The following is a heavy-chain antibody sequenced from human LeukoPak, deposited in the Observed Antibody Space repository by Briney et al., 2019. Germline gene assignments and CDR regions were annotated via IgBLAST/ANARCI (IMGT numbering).Heavy chain of an antibody. V-gene: IGHV1-69*04. Sequence: SVKVSCRASGGTFSSYAISWVRQAPGQGLEWMGRIIPILGIANYAQKFQGRVTITADKSTSTAYMELSSLRSEDTAVYYCARQETGGLWYFDYWGQGTLVTVSS. D-gene: IGHD7-27*01. CDR1: GGTFSSYA. J-gene: IGHJ4*02. CDR2: IIPILGIA. CDR3: ARQETGGLWYFDY.